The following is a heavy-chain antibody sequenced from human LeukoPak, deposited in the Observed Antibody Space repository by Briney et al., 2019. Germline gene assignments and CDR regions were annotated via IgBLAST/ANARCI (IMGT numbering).Heavy chain of an antibody. V-gene: IGHV1-2*02. Sequence: ASVKVSCKASGYTFTAYYIHWVRQAPGQGLEWMGWINPNSDGTSYAQKFQGRVTVTRDTSISTAYMELSRLRSDDTAVYYCARAPTYYYDSSGYYIDYWGQGTLVTVSS. D-gene: IGHD3-22*01. CDR1: GYTFTAYY. CDR2: INPNSDGT. J-gene: IGHJ4*02. CDR3: ARAPTYYYDSSGYYIDY.